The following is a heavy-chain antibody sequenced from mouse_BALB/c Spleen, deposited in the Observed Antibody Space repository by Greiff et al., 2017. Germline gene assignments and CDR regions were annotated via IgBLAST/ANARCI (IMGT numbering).Heavy chain of an antibody. CDR1: GFSFTGYG. V-gene: IGHV2-6-7*01. Sequence: QVQLKESGPGLVAPSQSLSITCTVSGFSFTGYGVNWVRQPPGKGLEWLGMIWGDGSTDYNSALKSRLSISKDNSKSQVFLKMNSLQTDDTARYYCARGGGYYVLDYWGQGTTLTVSS. CDR3: ARGGGYYVLDY. J-gene: IGHJ2*01. D-gene: IGHD2-3*01. CDR2: IWGDGST.